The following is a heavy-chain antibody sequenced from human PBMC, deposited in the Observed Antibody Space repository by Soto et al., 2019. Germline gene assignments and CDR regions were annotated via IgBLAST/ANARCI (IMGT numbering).Heavy chain of an antibody. Sequence: SETLSLTCTVSGGSISSYYWSWIRQPPGKGLEWIGYIYYSGSTNYNPSLKSRVTISVDTSKNQFSLKLSSVTAADTAMYYCARRGGYSGYYYGAGGYYYYGMDVWGQGTTVTVSS. J-gene: IGHJ6*02. CDR2: IYYSGST. CDR3: ARRGGYSGYYYGAGGYYYYGMDV. D-gene: IGHD5-12*01. CDR1: GGSISSYY. V-gene: IGHV4-59*08.